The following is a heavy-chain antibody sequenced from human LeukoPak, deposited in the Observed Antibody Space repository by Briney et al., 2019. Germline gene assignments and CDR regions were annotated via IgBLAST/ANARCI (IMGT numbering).Heavy chain of an antibody. V-gene: IGHV4-39*01. J-gene: IGHJ5*02. CDR3: ARHQPVIRVRGVILGWFDP. CDR2: IYYSGST. CDR1: AGSISSSSYY. Sequence: SETLSLTCTVSAGSISSSSYYWGWIRQPPGRGLEWIGSIYYSGSTYYNPSLKSRVTIFVDTSKNQFSLKLSSVTAADTAVYYCARHQPVIRVRGVILGWFDPWAREPWSPSPQ. D-gene: IGHD3-10*01.